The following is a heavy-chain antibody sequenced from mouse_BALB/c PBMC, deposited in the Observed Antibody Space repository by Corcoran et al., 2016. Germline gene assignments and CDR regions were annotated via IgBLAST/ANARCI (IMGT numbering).Heavy chain of an antibody. CDR1: SYTFTSYG. D-gene: IGHD2-4*01. V-gene: IGHV1-81*01. CDR2: ISAYNGNT. J-gene: IGHJ1*01. CDR3: ARAEIYDYVWGSYRTDYGMDV. Sequence: QVQLVQSGAEVKKPGASVKVSCKAASYTFTSYGISWVRQAPGQGLEWMGWISAYNGNTNYAQKLQGRVTMTTDTSTSTAYMELRSLRSDDTAVYYCARAEIYDYVWGSYRTDYGMDVWCQGTTVTVSS.